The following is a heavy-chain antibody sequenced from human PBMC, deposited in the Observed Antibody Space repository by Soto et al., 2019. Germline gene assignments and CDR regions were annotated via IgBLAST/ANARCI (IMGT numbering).Heavy chain of an antibody. CDR2: ISGGGGSA. D-gene: IGHD6-13*01. CDR3: AKVGSSWYSHFDY. J-gene: IGHJ4*02. V-gene: IGHV3-23*01. CDR1: GVTFSSYA. Sequence: GGSLRLSCAASGVTFSSYAMNWVRQTPGKGLEWVSIISGGGGSAYYADSVKGRFSIPRDNSKNTLYLQMNSLRAEDTAVYYCAKVGSSWYSHFDYWAREPWSPSPQ.